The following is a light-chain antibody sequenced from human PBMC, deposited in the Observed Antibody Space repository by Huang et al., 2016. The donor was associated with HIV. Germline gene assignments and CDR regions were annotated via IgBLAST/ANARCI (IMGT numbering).Light chain of an antibody. CDR1: QSLVHSDGNTY. J-gene: IGKJ2*01. V-gene: IGKV2-30*02. Sequence: DVVMTQSPLFLPVTLGQPASISCRSSQSLVHSDGNTYLTWFQHRPGQSPRRIIYKVSNRDSGVPDRFSGSGSGTDFTLKISRVEAEDLGVYYCMQGTHWPPYTFGQGTKLEIK. CDR3: MQGTHWPPYT. CDR2: KVS.